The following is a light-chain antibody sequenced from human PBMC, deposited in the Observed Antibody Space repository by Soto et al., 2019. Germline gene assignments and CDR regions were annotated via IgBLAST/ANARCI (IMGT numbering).Light chain of an antibody. J-gene: IGKJ4*01. Sequence: DIVMTQSPDSLAVSLGERATINCKPSQSVLYSSNNKNYLAWYQQKSGQPPKLLIYWASTRESGVPDRFSGSGSGTDFTLTISSLQAEDVAVYYCQQYYSTPLLTFGGGTKVDIK. CDR3: QQYYSTPLLT. V-gene: IGKV4-1*01. CDR1: QSVLYSSNNKNY. CDR2: WAS.